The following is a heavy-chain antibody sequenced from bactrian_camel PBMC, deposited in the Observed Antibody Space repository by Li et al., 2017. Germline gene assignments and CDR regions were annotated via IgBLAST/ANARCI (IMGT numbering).Heavy chain of an antibody. CDR3: AADPLLNYRGTHCGSTDVSY. D-gene: IGHD2*01. CDR1: GYFNRNYC. V-gene: IGHV3S31*01. CDR2: IYTRDTST. Sequence: DVQLVESGGGSVQSGGSLRLSCKASGYFNRNYCMGWFRLAPGKEREAVATIYTRDTSTYYADSVKGRFTISPDNAKNTVYLQMDSLKPEDTAMYHCAADPLLNYRGTHCGSTDVSYWGQGTQVTVS. J-gene: IGHJ6*01.